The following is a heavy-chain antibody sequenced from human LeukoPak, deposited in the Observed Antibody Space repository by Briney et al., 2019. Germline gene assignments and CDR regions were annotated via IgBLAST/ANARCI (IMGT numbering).Heavy chain of an antibody. J-gene: IGHJ4*02. CDR3: ARTYYDFWTNPDY. D-gene: IGHD3-3*01. Sequence: GGSLRLSCAASGFTFSSYAMHWVRQAPGKGLEWVAVISYDGSNKYYADSVKGRFTISRDNSKNTLYLQMNSLRAEDTAVYYCARTYYDFWTNPDYWGQGTLVTVSS. CDR2: ISYDGSNK. V-gene: IGHV3-30-3*01. CDR1: GFTFSSYA.